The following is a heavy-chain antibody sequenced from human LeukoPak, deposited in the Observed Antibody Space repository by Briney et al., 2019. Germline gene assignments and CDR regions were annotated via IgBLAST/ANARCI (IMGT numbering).Heavy chain of an antibody. V-gene: IGHV3-66*02. CDR3: ARDALRSDIVVVPAAI. D-gene: IGHD2-2*01. CDR2: IYSGGST. CDR1: GFTVSSNY. J-gene: IGHJ4*02. Sequence: GGSLRLSCAASGFTVSSNYMSWVRQAPGKGLEWVSVIYSGGSTYYADSVKGRFTISRDNSKNTLYLQMNGLRAEDTAVYYCARDALRSDIVVVPAAIWGQGTLVTVSS.